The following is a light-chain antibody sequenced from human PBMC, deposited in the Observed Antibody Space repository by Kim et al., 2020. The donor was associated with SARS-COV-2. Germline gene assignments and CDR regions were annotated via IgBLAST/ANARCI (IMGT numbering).Light chain of an antibody. Sequence: QSVLTQPPSASGTPGQRVTISCSGSSSNIGSNYVYWYQQLPGTAPKLLIYRNNQRPSGVPDRFSGSKSGTSASLAISGLRSEDEADYYCAAWDDSLSVVFRGGTQLAVL. V-gene: IGLV1-47*01. CDR1: SSNIGSNY. CDR3: AAWDDSLSVV. CDR2: RNN. J-gene: IGLJ2*01.